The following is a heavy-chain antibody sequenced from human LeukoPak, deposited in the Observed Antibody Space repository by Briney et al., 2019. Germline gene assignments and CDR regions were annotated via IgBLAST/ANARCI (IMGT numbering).Heavy chain of an antibody. CDR1: GGSISSSSYY. V-gene: IGHV4-39*01. CDR3: ARVPTVTFFDY. Sequence: PSETLSLTCTVFGGSISSSSYYWGWIRQPPGKGLEWIGSMYYIGSTYYNPSLKSRVTISADTSKNQFSLKLSSVTAADTAVYYCARVPTVTFFDYWGQGTLVTVSS. CDR2: MYYIGST. D-gene: IGHD4-17*01. J-gene: IGHJ4*02.